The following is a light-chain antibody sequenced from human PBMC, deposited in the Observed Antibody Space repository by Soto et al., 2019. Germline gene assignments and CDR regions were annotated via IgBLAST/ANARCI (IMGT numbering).Light chain of an antibody. J-gene: IGLJ2*01. CDR3: SSYAGSNNFDVI. CDR2: EVN. CDR1: SSDVGGYNT. V-gene: IGLV2-8*01. Sequence: QSALTQPPSASGSPGQSVPISCTGTSSDVGGYNTVSWYQQHPGEAPKLIIYEVNKRPSGVPDRFSCYKSGNTASLTVSGLQAEDEGYYYCSSYAGSNNFDVIFGGVTKLTVL.